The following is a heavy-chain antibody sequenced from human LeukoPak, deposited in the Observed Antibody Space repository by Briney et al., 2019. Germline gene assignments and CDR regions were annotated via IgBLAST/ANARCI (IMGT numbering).Heavy chain of an antibody. J-gene: IGHJ3*02. Sequence: SETLSLTCTVSSGSVSSESDHWSWIRQPPGKGLEWIAYIFNSGSSNYNPSLKSRVTISVDTSKNQFSLKLNSVTAADTAQYHCARGVGGVREGFDIWGQRTMVTVSS. V-gene: IGHV4-61*01. CDR2: IFNSGSS. CDR1: SGSVSSESDH. D-gene: IGHD3-16*01. CDR3: ARGVGGVREGFDI.